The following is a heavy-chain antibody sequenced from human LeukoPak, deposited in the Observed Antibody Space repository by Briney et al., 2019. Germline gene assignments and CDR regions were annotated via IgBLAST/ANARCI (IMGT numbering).Heavy chain of an antibody. Sequence: ASVKVSFKASGYTFTSYDINWVRQAPGQGRAWMGWMNPNSGNTGYAQKFRDRVTMTRNTSISTAYMELSSLTSEDTAVYYCARGWGYCSGSNCHLLSRDGYNFVLWGQGTRVIVSS. J-gene: IGHJ4*02. D-gene: IGHD5-24*01. CDR1: GYTFTSYD. V-gene: IGHV1-8*01. CDR3: ARGWGYCSGSNCHLLSRDGYNFVL. CDR2: MNPNSGNT.